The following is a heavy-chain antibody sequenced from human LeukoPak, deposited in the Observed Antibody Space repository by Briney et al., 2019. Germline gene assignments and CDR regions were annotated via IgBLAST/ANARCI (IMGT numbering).Heavy chain of an antibody. Sequence: ASVKVSCKASGYTFTSYDINWVRQATGQGLEWMGWMNPNSGNTGYAQTFQGRVTMTRNTSISTAYMELSSLRSEDTAVYYCARVGPLCSGGSCYRFYYYYGMDVWGQGTTVTVSS. J-gene: IGHJ6*02. CDR3: ARVGPLCSGGSCYRFYYYYGMDV. D-gene: IGHD2-15*01. CDR1: GYTFTSYD. CDR2: MNPNSGNT. V-gene: IGHV1-8*01.